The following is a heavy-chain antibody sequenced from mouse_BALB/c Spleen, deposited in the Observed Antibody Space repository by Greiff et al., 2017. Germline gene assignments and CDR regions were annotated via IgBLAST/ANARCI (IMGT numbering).Heavy chain of an antibody. Sequence: VQLQQSGPELEKPGASVKISCKASGYTFTSYDINWVKQRPGQGLEWIGWIYPGDGSTKYNEKFKGKATLTADKSSSTAYMQLSSLTSENSAVYFCARGLHGYDGFDYWGQGTTLTVSS. CDR3: ARGLHGYDGFDY. D-gene: IGHD2-2*01. V-gene: IGHV1S56*01. CDR2: IYPGDGST. J-gene: IGHJ2*01. CDR1: GYTFTSYD.